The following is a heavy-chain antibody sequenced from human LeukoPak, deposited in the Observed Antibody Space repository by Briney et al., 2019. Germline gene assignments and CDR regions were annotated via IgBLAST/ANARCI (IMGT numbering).Heavy chain of an antibody. J-gene: IGHJ6*02. CDR1: GGTFSGYA. CDR3: ARDFRIAARRDYYYYYGMDV. CDR2: IIPIFGIA. V-gene: IGHV1-69*04. Sequence: SVKVSCKASGGTFSGYAISWVRQAPGQGLEWMGRIIPIFGIANYAQKFQGRVTITADKSTSTAYMELSSLRSEDTAVYYCARDFRIAARRDYYYYYGMDVWGQGTTVTVSS. D-gene: IGHD6-6*01.